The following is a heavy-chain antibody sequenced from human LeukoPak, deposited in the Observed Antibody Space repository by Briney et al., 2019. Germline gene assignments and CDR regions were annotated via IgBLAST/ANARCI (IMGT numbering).Heavy chain of an antibody. D-gene: IGHD2-15*01. J-gene: IGHJ5*02. Sequence: GASVKVSCKASGYTFTSYGISWVRQAPGQGLEWMGWISAYNGNTNYAQKLQGRVTMTTDTSTSTAYMELRSLRSDDTAVYYCARAVPKDLGYCSGGSCYSDFDWFDPWGQGTLVTVSS. CDR2: ISAYNGNT. CDR3: ARAVPKDLGYCSGGSCYSDFDWFDP. CDR1: GYTFTSYG. V-gene: IGHV1-18*01.